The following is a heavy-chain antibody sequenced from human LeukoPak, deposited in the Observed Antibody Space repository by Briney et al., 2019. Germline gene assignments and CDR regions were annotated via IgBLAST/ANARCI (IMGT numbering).Heavy chain of an antibody. CDR3: ARDLQGRIAAAGTRYYGMDV. CDR2: ISSSSSYI. Sequence: PGGSLRLSCAASGFTFSSYSMNWVRQAPGKGLEGVSSISSSSSYIYYADSVKGRFTISRDNAKNSLYLQMNSLRAEDTAVYYCARDLQGRIAAAGTRYYGMDVWGQGTTVTVSS. CDR1: GFTFSSYS. V-gene: IGHV3-21*01. J-gene: IGHJ6*02. D-gene: IGHD6-13*01.